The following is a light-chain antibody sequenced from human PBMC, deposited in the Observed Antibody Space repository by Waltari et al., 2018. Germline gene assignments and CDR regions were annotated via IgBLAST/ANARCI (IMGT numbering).Light chain of an antibody. CDR2: DVN. Sequence: QSALTQPRSVSGSPGQSVTISCAGTSGDVGASNYVSWYQQYPGKAPKVIIYDVNKRPSGVPDRFSGSKSGSTASLTISGLQAEDEADYYCCSYAGSPWVFGGGTKLTVL. J-gene: IGLJ3*02. V-gene: IGLV2-11*01. CDR3: CSYAGSPWV. CDR1: SGDVGASNY.